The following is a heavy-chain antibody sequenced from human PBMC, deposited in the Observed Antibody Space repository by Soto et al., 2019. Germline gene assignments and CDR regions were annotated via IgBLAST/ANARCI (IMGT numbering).Heavy chain of an antibody. CDR1: GFTFSSYW. D-gene: IGHD4-17*01. J-gene: IGHJ6*02. Sequence: EVQLVESGGGLVQPGGSLRLSCAASGFTFSSYWMSWVRQAPGKGLEWVANIKQDGSEKYYVDSVKGRFTISRDNAKNSLYLQMNSLRAEDTAVYYCAREDYPFDYYYGMDVWGQGTTVTVSS. CDR3: AREDYPFDYYYGMDV. V-gene: IGHV3-7*01. CDR2: IKQDGSEK.